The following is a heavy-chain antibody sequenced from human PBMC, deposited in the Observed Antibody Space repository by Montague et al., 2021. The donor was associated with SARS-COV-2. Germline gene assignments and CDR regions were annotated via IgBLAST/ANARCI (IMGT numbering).Heavy chain of an antibody. Sequence: SETLSLTCSVSGGSTSGYYWSWIRQSPGKGLEWIGYICYSGSTNYNPSLKSRVTISIDTSKNQFSLKLSSVTAADTAVYYCARSAYRLLIIESYYGMDVWGLGTTVTVSS. V-gene: IGHV4-59*01. J-gene: IGHJ6*02. D-gene: IGHD2-21*01. CDR3: ARSAYRLLIIESYYGMDV. CDR2: ICYSGST. CDR1: GGSTSGYY.